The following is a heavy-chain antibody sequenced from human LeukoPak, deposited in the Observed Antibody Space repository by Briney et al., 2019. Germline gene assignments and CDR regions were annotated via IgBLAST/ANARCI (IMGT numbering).Heavy chain of an antibody. CDR3: ATVCAVFGECDVFEY. CDR2: IKHDGSET. Sequence: GGSLRLSCAASGFTFSRYWMSWVRQAPGKGLEWVANIKHDGSETYYVDSVKGRFTISRDNAKNSLYLQMNSLRAEDTAVYYCATVCAVFGECDVFEYWGQGTLVTVSS. J-gene: IGHJ4*02. CDR1: GFTFSRYW. V-gene: IGHV3-7*01. D-gene: IGHD3-10*02.